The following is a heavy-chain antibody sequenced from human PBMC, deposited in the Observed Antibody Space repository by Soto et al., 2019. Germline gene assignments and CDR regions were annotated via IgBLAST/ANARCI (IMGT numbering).Heavy chain of an antibody. CDR3: ATRIPPGVLRFLEWSTTGGMDV. CDR2: INHSGST. D-gene: IGHD3-3*01. J-gene: IGHJ6*02. V-gene: IGHV4-34*01. Sequence: SETLSLTCAVYGGSFSGYYWSWIRQPPGKGLEWIGEINHSGSTNYNPSLKSRVTISVDTSKNQFSLKLSSVTAADTAVYYCATRIPPGVLRFLEWSTTGGMDVWGQGTTVTVSS. CDR1: GGSFSGYY.